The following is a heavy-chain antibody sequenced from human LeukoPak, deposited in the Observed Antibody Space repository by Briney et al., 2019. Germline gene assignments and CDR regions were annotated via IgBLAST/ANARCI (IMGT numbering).Heavy chain of an antibody. V-gene: IGHV4-59*01. J-gene: IGHJ5*02. CDR2: IFYSGST. Sequence: SETLSLTCTVSGGSIGSYYWSWIRQPPGKGLEWIGYIFYSGSTNYNPSLKSRVTISVDTSKNQFSLKLSSVTAADTAVYYCARDNAWFDPWGQGTLVTVSS. CDR3: ARDNAWFDP. CDR1: GGSIGSYY.